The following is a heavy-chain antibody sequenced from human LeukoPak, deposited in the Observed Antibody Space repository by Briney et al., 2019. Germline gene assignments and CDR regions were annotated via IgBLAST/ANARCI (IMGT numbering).Heavy chain of an antibody. Sequence: SETLSLTCTVSGGSISSSSHYWGWFRQPPGKGLEWIGYIYYSGSSFCNPSLKSRVTMSVDTSKNQFSLKLSSVTAADTAVYYCASGYYGSGSYYVDYWGQGTLVTVSS. CDR2: IYYSGSS. CDR3: ASGYYGSGSYYVDY. CDR1: GGSISSSSHY. V-gene: IGHV4-39*01. D-gene: IGHD3-10*01. J-gene: IGHJ4*02.